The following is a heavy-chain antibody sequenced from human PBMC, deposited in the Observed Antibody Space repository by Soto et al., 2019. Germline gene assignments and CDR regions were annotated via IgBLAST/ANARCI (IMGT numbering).Heavy chain of an antibody. Sequence: EVQRVESGGGLVQPGGSLRLSCAASGIPVSSNYMTWVRQAPGKGLAWVAVLHSGGDTYYANAVKGRFTTSRHDSTNRLFLQMTSLTAEDTAVYYCARDGPYYYASRMDVWGQWTTVTVSS. CDR1: GIPVSSNY. J-gene: IGHJ6*02. V-gene: IGHV3-53*04. CDR3: ARDGPYYYASRMDV. CDR2: LHSGGDT. D-gene: IGHD3-10*01.